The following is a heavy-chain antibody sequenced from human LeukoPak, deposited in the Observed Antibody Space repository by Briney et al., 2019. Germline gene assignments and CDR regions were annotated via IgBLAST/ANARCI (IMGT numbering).Heavy chain of an antibody. V-gene: IGHV4-59*01. Sequence: KASETLSLTCTVSGGSISSYYWSWIRQPPGKGLEWIGYIYYSGSTNYNPSLKSRVTISVDTSKNQFSLKLSSVTAADTAVYYCARGDLYYYDSSGYPLAFDIWGQGTMVTVSS. D-gene: IGHD3-22*01. CDR2: IYYSGST. J-gene: IGHJ3*02. CDR3: ARGDLYYYDSSGYPLAFDI. CDR1: GGSISSYY.